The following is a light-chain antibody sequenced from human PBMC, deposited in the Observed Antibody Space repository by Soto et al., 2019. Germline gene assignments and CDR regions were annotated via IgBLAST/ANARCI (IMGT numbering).Light chain of an antibody. CDR3: SSFAGTSNFWL. CDR2: EVT. CDR1: SGDVGIYNY. V-gene: IGLV2-8*01. J-gene: IGLJ3*02. Sequence: QSALTQSPSASGSPGQSVTISCTGTSGDVGIYNYVSWYQHHPGKAPKLVIYEVTKRPSGVPDRFSGSKSGNTASLTVSGLQADDEAVYYCSSFAGTSNFWLFGGGTKLTVL.